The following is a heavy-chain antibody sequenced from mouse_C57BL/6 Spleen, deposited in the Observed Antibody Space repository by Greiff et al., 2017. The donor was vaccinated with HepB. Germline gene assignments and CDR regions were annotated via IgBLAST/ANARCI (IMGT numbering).Heavy chain of an antibody. D-gene: IGHD2-3*01. V-gene: IGHV7-3*01. J-gene: IGHJ2*01. Sequence: VQLKESGGGLVQPGGSLSLSCAASGFTFTDYYMSWVRQPPGKALEWLGFIRNKANGYTTEYSASVKGRFTISRDNSQSILYLQMNALRAEDSATYYCARYIHPDGYYFDYWGQGTTLTVSS. CDR1: GFTFTDYY. CDR3: ARYIHPDGYYFDY. CDR2: IRNKANGYTT.